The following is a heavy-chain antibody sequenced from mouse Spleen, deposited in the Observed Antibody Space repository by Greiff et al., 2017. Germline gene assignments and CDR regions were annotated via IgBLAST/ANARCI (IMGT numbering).Heavy chain of an antibody. CDR2: ISYDGSN. J-gene: IGHJ2*01. CDR3: ARERDYFDY. Sequence: ESGPGLVKPSQSLSLTCSVTGYSITSGYYWNWIRQFPGNKLEWMGYISYDGSNNYNPSLKNRISITRDTSKNQFFLKLNSVTTEDTATYYGARERDYFDYWGQGTTLTVSS. CDR1: GYSITSGYY. V-gene: IGHV3-6*02.